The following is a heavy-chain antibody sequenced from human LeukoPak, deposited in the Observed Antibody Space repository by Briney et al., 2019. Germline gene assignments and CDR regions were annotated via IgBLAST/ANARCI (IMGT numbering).Heavy chain of an antibody. V-gene: IGHV3-7*01. CDR3: VRLWDSSGFFGY. J-gene: IGHJ4*02. CDR2: IQKDGSEK. CDR1: GFTFSNYW. D-gene: IGHD3-22*01. Sequence: GGSLSLSCVASGFTFSNYWMSWVRQAPGKGLEWVANIQKDGSEKHYVASVEGRFTISRDNAENSLFPLLNSLRVGDTAVYYCVRLWDSSGFFGYWGQGALVTVSS.